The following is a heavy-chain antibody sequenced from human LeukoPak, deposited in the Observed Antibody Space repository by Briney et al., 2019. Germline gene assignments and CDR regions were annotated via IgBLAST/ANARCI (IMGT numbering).Heavy chain of an antibody. CDR1: GFTFTNYV. V-gene: IGHV3-23*01. CDR2: ITGSGGTT. Sequence: GGSLRLSCAASGFTFTNYVMSWVRQPPGKGLEWVSTITGSGGTTYYADSVKGRFSISRDNSKNTLYLQMNSLRAEDTAVYYCAREIGLGRNYWGQGTLVTVSS. J-gene: IGHJ4*02. CDR3: AREIGLGRNY. D-gene: IGHD3/OR15-3a*01.